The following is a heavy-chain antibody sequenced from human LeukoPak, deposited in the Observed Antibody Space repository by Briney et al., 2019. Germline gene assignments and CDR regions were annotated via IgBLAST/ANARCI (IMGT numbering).Heavy chain of an antibody. CDR1: GFTFSNYA. CDR3: ARVDGWHWFDP. V-gene: IGHV3-23*01. CDR2: NSGSGAT. J-gene: IGHJ5*02. D-gene: IGHD5-12*01. Sequence: GGSLRLSCAASGFTFSNYAMGWLRKAAGRGLGWVSGNSGSGATYYAESVKGRFTISRDNSKNTAYLQRNNLKAADTAVYYCARVDGWHWFDPWGQGTLATVSS.